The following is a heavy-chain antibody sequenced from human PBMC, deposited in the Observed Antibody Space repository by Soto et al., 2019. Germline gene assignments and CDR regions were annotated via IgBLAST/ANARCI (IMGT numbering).Heavy chain of an antibody. CDR2: ISAYDGNT. V-gene: IGHV1-18*01. CDR1: GYTFTSYG. CDR3: ARSDFWSGYYDYWFDP. J-gene: IGHJ5*02. D-gene: IGHD3-3*01. Sequence: ASVKVSCKASGYTFTSYGISWVRQAPGQGLEWMGWISAYDGNTNYAQKLQGRVTMTTDTSTSTAYMELRSLRSDDTAVYYCARSDFWSGYYDYWFDPWGQGTLVTVSS.